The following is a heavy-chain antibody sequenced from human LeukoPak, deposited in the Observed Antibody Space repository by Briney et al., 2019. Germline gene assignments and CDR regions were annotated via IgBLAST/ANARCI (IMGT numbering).Heavy chain of an antibody. V-gene: IGHV3-23*05. CDR2: TSGSGISK. CDR3: ARLPTFYYDSSGYHYDY. CDR1: GFTFNNYA. D-gene: IGHD3-22*01. J-gene: IGHJ4*02. Sequence: GGSLRLSCVASGFTFNNYAMSWVRQAPGRGLEWASSTSGSGISKDYADSVKGRFTISKDKSKNTLYLQMDNLRAEDTGVYFCARLPTFYYDSSGYHYDYWGQGTLVTVSS.